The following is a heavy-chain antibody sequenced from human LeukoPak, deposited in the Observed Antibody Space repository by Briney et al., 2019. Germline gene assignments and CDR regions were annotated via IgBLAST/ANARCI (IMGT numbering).Heavy chain of an antibody. CDR2: INPNSGGT. V-gene: IGHV1-2*06. Sequence: ASVKVSCKASGYTFTGYYMHWVRQAPGQGLEWMGRINPNSGGTNYAQKFQGRVTMTRDTSISTAYMELSRLRSDDTAVYYCAREDHSPGCSSTSCYFYYYYGMDVWGQGTAVTVSS. CDR1: GYTFTGYY. J-gene: IGHJ6*02. D-gene: IGHD2-2*01. CDR3: AREDHSPGCSSTSCYFYYYYGMDV.